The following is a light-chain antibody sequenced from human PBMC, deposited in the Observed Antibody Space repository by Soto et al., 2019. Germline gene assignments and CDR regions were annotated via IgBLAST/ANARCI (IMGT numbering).Light chain of an antibody. CDR2: GAS. Sequence: EIVMTQSPATLSMSAGERVTLSCRASQSVSSNLAWYQQKPGQAPRLLIFGASTRATGIPARFSGSGSGTDFTLTISSLQSEDVAVYYCQQYNNWPPLTFGGGTKVEIK. V-gene: IGKV3D-15*01. CDR1: QSVSSN. J-gene: IGKJ4*01. CDR3: QQYNNWPPLT.